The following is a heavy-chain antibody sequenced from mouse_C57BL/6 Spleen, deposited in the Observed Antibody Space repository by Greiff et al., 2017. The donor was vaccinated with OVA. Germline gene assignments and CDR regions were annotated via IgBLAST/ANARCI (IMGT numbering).Heavy chain of an antibody. CDR3: ERPYGSSYGLAY. Sequence: VQLQQPGAELVKPGASVKLSCKASGYTFTTYWMHWVKQRPGQGLEWIGMIHPNSGSTNYNEKFKSKATLTVDKSSSTAYMQLSSLRAEGSAVYYCERPYGSSYGLAYWGQGTLVTVSA. V-gene: IGHV1-64*01. D-gene: IGHD1-1*01. CDR2: IHPNSGST. J-gene: IGHJ3*01. CDR1: GYTFTTYW.